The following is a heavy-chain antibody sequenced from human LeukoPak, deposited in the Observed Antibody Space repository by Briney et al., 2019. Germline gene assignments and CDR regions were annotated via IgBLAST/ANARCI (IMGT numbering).Heavy chain of an antibody. CDR2: INHSGST. CDR1: GGSFSGYY. J-gene: IGHJ4*02. Sequence: SETLSLTCAVYGGSFSGYYWSWIRQPPGKGLEWIGEINHSGSTNYNPSLKSRVTISVDTSKNQFSLKLSSVTAADTAVYYCASSARWLPNDYWGQGTLVTVSS. V-gene: IGHV4-34*01. D-gene: IGHD5-24*01. CDR3: ASSARWLPNDY.